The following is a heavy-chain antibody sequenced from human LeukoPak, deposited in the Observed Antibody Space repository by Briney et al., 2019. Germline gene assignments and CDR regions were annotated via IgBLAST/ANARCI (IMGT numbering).Heavy chain of an antibody. J-gene: IGHJ5*01. CDR3: APAELLSGSIDS. Sequence: SVKVSCKASGGTFSSYAISWVRQAPGQGLEWMGGIIPIFGTANYAQKFQGRVTITTDESTSTAYMELSSLRSENTAVYYCAPAELLSGSIDSWGQGTLVTVSS. CDR1: GGTFSSYA. V-gene: IGHV1-69*05. CDR2: IIPIFGTA. D-gene: IGHD2-2*01.